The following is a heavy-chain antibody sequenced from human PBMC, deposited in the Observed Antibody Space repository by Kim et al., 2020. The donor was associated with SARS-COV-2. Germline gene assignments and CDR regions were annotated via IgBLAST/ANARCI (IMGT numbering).Heavy chain of an antibody. V-gene: IGHV3-74*01. Sequence: NRNGSSTSYADSVKGPFTNARDNAKNTLYLQMNSLRAEDTAVYYCATLMDVWGKGTTVTVSS. CDR2: NRNGSST. CDR3: ATLMDV. J-gene: IGHJ6*03.